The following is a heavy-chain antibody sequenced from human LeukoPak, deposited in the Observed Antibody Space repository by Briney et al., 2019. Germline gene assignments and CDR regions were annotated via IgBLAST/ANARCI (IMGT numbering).Heavy chain of an antibody. CDR3: ARSRGSSGRYYLDY. D-gene: IGHD6-19*01. J-gene: IGHJ4*02. CDR2: IGSGGST. CDR1: GFTFSSYA. V-gene: IGHV3-23*01. Sequence: PGGSLRLSCAASGFTFSSYAMSWVRQAPGKGLEWVAGIGSGGSTYYADSVKGRFTISRDNSKNTLYLQMNSLRAEDTAVYYCARSRGSSGRYYLDYWGQGTLVTVSS.